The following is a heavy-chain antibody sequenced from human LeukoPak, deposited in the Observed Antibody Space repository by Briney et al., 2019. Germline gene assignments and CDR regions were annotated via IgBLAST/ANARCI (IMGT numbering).Heavy chain of an antibody. CDR1: GFTFSSYA. J-gene: IGHJ3*02. D-gene: IGHD4-23*01. CDR2: ISGSGGST. CDR3: AKSGDYGGNIGAFDT. V-gene: IGHV3-23*01. Sequence: GGSLRLSCAASGFTFSSYAMSWVRQAPGKGLEWVSAISGSGGSTYYADSVKGRFTISRDNSKNTLYLQMNSLRAEDTAVYYCAKSGDYGGNIGAFDTWGQGTMVTVSS.